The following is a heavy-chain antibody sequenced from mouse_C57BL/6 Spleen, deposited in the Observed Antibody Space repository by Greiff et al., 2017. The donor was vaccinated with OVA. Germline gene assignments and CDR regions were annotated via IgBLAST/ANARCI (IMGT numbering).Heavy chain of an antibody. CDR2: INPSTGGT. CDR1: GYSFTGYY. Sequence: EVKLMESGPELVKPGASVKISCKASGYSFTGYYMNWVKQSPEKSLEWIGEINPSTGGTTYNQKFKAKATLTVDKSSSTAYMQLKSLTSEDSAVYYCARRYYGKGYFDVWGTGTTVTVSS. J-gene: IGHJ1*03. CDR3: ARRYYGKGYFDV. D-gene: IGHD1-1*01. V-gene: IGHV1-42*01.